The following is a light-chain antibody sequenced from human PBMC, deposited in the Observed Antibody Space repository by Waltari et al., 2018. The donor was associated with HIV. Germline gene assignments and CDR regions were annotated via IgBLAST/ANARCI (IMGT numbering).Light chain of an antibody. CDR3: SSYTGHIAL. CDR1: NYVGPFTS. V-gene: IGLV2-14*03. Sequence: QSALTQPASVSGSPGQSITISCSNYVGPFTSVSLYQQHPGKPPKVIIYDVNNRPSGVSNRCSGSKSGMTASLTISGLRIEDEADYYCSSYTGHIALFGGGTKLTVL. J-gene: IGLJ2*01. CDR2: DVN.